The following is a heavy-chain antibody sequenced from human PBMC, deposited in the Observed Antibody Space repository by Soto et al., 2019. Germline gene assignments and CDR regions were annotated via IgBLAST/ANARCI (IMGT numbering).Heavy chain of an antibody. V-gene: IGHV1-18*04. CDR2: VSPHSGHA. CDR3: ARKEYPHPNH. Sequence: QVQLVQSGAEVKKPGASVKVSCKAAGYTFTNYGMTWVRQAPGQGLEWMGWVSPHSGHADYAQKFRGRVTMTTDTSTKTAYMELRSLTPDYTAVYFCARKEYPHPNHWAQGTLVTVPS. D-gene: IGHD2-2*02. J-gene: IGHJ1*01. CDR1: GYTFTNYG.